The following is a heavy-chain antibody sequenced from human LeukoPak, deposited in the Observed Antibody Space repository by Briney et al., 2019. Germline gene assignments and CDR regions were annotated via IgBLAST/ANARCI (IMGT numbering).Heavy chain of an antibody. Sequence: GGSLRLCCGASGFTFSSYWMHWVRHAPGEGLVWVSRINSDGSSTSYADPVKGRFTISRDNAKNTLYLQMNSLRAEDTAVYYCPRDYYGSGTCDYWGHGTLVTVSS. D-gene: IGHD3-10*01. CDR2: INSDGSST. CDR3: PRDYYGSGTCDY. J-gene: IGHJ4*01. CDR1: GFTFSSYW. V-gene: IGHV3-74*01.